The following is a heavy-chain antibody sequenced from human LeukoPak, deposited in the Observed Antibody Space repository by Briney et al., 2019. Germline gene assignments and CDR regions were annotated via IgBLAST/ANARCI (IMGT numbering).Heavy chain of an antibody. CDR3: ARGPFAHDYNDYA. V-gene: IGHV4-34*01. J-gene: IGHJ4*02. D-gene: IGHD4-11*01. Sequence: SETLSLTCAVYGGSFSAFYWSWIRQPPGKGLEWIGEINHSGTTNYNPSFKSRVTISVDTSKNQFSLRLSSVTAADTAVYYYARGPFAHDYNDYAWGQGTLVTVSS. CDR1: GGSFSAFY. CDR2: INHSGTT.